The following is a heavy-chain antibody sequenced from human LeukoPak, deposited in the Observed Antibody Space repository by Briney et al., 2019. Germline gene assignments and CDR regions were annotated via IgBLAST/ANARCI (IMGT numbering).Heavy chain of an antibody. V-gene: IGHV4-34*01. CDR3: ARRGSGSYYNDLMDY. J-gene: IGHJ4*02. D-gene: IGHD3-10*01. Sequence: SETLSLTCAVYGGSLSGYYWSWIRQPPGKGLEWIGEINHSGSTNYNPSLKSRVTISVDTSENQFSLKLSSVTAADTAVYYCARRGSGSYYNDLMDYWGQGTLVTVSS. CDR1: GGSLSGYY. CDR2: INHSGST.